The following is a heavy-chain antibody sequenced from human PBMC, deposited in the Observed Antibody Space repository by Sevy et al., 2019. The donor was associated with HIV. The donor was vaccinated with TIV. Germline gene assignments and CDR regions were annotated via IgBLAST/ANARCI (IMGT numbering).Heavy chain of an antibody. D-gene: IGHD2-2*01. CDR2: ISSSSSYI. CDR3: ARDFGRYQRLLMGYYYYGMDV. V-gene: IGHV3-21*01. Sequence: GGSLRLSCAASGFTFSSYSMNWVRQAPGKGLEWVSSISSSSSYIYYADSVKGRFTISRDNAKNSLYLQMNSLRAEDTAVYYCARDFGRYQRLLMGYYYYGMDVWGQGTTVTVSS. CDR1: GFTFSSYS. J-gene: IGHJ6*02.